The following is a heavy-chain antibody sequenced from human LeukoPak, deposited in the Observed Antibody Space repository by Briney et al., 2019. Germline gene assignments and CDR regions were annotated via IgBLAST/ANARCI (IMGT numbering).Heavy chain of an antibody. CDR2: IYPGDSDT. D-gene: IGHD2-2*02. V-gene: IGHV5-51*03. CDR1: GYSFSSYW. CDR3: ARFDCSSTSCYKSYNYGMDV. Sequence: GESLKLSCKGSGYSFSSYWIGWVRQMPGKGLEWMGLIYPGDSDTTYSPSFQGQVTISADKSISTAYLQWSSLKASDTAMYYCARFDCSSTSCYKSYNYGMDVWGQGTTVTVSS. J-gene: IGHJ6*02.